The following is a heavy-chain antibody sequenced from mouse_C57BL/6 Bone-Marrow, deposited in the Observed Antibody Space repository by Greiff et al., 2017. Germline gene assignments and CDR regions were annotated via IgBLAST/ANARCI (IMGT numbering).Heavy chain of an antibody. J-gene: IGHJ1*03. V-gene: IGHV1-85*01. Sequence: VQLVESGPELVKPGASVKLSCKASGYTFTSYDINWVKQRPGRGLEWIGWIYPRDGSTKYNEKFKGKATLTVYTSSSPAYMELHSLTSEDSAVYFCARLEFDGSSGDWYFDVWGTGTTVTVSS. CDR1: GYTFTSYD. CDR3: ARLEFDGSSGDWYFDV. CDR2: IYPRDGST. D-gene: IGHD1-1*01.